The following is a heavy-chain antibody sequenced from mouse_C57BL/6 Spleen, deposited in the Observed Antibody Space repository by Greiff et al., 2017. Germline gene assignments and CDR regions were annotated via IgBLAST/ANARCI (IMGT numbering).Heavy chain of an antibody. CDR2: INPNNGGT. Sequence: VQLQQSGPELVKPGASVKIPCKASGYTFTDYNMDWVQQSHGKSLEWIGAINPNNGGTIYNQKFKGKVTFTVDKSSSTAYMELRSLTSEDTAVYYCTKLPLYDGYYNLDSGGQGTTLTVSS. J-gene: IGHJ2*01. D-gene: IGHD2-3*01. CDR3: TKLPLYDGYYNLDS. V-gene: IGHV1-18*01. CDR1: GYTFTDYN.